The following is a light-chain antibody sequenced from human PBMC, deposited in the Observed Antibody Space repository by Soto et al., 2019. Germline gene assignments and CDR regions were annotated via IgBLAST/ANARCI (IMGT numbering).Light chain of an antibody. CDR3: GTWDSSLSGGV. J-gene: IGLJ2*01. Sequence: QSVLTQPPSVSAAPGQKVTISCSGSSSNVGNNYVSWFQQLPGTAPKLLIYDNTKRPSGIPDRFSGSKSGTSATLGITGLQTGDEAYYYCGTWDSSLSGGVFGGGTKLTAL. CDR2: DNT. CDR1: SSNVGNNY. V-gene: IGLV1-51*01.